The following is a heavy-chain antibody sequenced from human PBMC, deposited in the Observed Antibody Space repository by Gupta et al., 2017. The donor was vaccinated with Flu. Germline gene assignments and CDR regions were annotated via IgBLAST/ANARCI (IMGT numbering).Heavy chain of an antibody. V-gene: IGHV4-39*01. CDR1: GGSISSRCYY. D-gene: IGHD2-21*02. CDR3: ARQDGGKHIVVVTAINYFDY. J-gene: IGHJ4*02. Sequence: QLQLQESVPGMVKPSETLSLTCTVSGGSISSRCYYWGWTRQPPGKGLEWIGGINYTGSTYYNPSLKSRVTISVDTSKNQFSQKLSSVTAADKAVYYCARQDGGKHIVVVTAINYFDYWGQGTLVTVSS. CDR2: INYTGST.